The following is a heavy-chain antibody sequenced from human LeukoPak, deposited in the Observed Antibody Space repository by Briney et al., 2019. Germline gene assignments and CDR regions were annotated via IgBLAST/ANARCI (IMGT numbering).Heavy chain of an antibody. CDR2: ISYDGSNK. V-gene: IGHV3-30-3*01. CDR1: GFTFSSYA. Sequence: GGSLRLSCAASGFTFSSYAMHWVRQAPGKGLEWVAVISYDGSNKYYADSVKGRFTISRDNSKNTLYLQMNSLRAEDTAVYYCERDSRRGATGDYWGQGTLVTVSS. CDR3: ERDSRRGATGDY. J-gene: IGHJ4*02. D-gene: IGHD5-12*01.